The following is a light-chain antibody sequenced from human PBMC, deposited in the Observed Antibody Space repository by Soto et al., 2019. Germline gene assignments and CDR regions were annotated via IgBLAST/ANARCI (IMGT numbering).Light chain of an antibody. J-gene: IGKJ1*01. Sequence: DIQMTQSPSTLSASVGDRVTITCRASQSVSDWLAWYQQKPGKAPNLLIYRASHLESGVPSRFSGSGSGTEFFLTISGLQPDDFATYYCQQYTTYSVTFGQGTKVEIK. V-gene: IGKV1-5*03. CDR3: QQYTTYSVT. CDR1: QSVSDW. CDR2: RAS.